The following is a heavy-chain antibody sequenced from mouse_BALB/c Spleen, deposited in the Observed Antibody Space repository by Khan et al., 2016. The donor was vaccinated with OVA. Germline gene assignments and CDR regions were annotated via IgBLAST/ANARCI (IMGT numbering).Heavy chain of an antibody. CDR3: ARKNYYDYDPFPY. J-gene: IGHJ3*01. CDR2: INYSGNT. Sequence: EVQLQESGPGLVKPSQSLSLTCTVTGYSITSEYAWNWIRQFPGNKLEWMGYINYSGNTRFNPSLKSRTSITRDTSKNTFFLQLNSVTTEDTATYYCARKNYYDYDPFPYWGQGTLVTVSA. CDR1: GYSITSEYA. D-gene: IGHD2-4*01. V-gene: IGHV3-2*02.